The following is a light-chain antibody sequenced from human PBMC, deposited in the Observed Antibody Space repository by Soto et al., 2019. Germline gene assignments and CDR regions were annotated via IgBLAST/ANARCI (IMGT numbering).Light chain of an antibody. CDR1: QSVSSSY. Sequence: ENGLTQSPGTLSLSPGERDTLSSRARQSVSSSYLAWYQQKPGQAPRLLIYGASSRATGIPDRFSGSGSGTDFTLTISRLEPEDFAVYYCQQYGSSPPITFGQGTRLEIK. CDR2: GAS. CDR3: QQYGSSPPIT. V-gene: IGKV3-20*01. J-gene: IGKJ5*01.